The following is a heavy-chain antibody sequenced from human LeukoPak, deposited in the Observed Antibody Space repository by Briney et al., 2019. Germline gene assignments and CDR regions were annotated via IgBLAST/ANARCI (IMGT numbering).Heavy chain of an antibody. CDR3: ARDLGDPSDY. CDR2: INHSGST. Sequence: SETLSLTCAVYGGSFSGYYWSWIRQPPGKGLEWIGEINHSGSTNYTPSLKSRVTISVDRSKNQFSLKLSSVTAADTAVYYCARDLGDPSDYWGQGTLVTVSS. V-gene: IGHV4-34*01. CDR1: GGSFSGYY. D-gene: IGHD3-10*01. J-gene: IGHJ4*02.